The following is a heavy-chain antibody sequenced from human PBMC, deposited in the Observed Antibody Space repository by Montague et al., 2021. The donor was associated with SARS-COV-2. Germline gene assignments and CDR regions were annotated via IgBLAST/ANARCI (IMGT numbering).Heavy chain of an antibody. Sequence: SLRLSCSASGFTFSSHAMHWVRQAPGKGLEWVAVISYGGFNKYYXDSVKGRFTISRDNSKNTLSLQMNSLRTEDTAVYYCARGGGYRDAFDIWGQGTMVTVSS. D-gene: IGHD5-18*01. CDR3: ARGGGYRDAFDI. V-gene: IGHV3-30*04. CDR1: GFTFSSHA. J-gene: IGHJ3*02. CDR2: ISYGGFNK.